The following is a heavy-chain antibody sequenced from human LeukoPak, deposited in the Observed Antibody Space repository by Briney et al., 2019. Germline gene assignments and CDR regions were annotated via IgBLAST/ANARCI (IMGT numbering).Heavy chain of an antibody. V-gene: IGHV3-21*01. D-gene: IGHD3-3*01. CDR3: ASYYDFWSGYYDSGWYFDL. J-gene: IGHJ2*01. CDR2: ISSSSSYI. CDR1: GFTFSSYS. Sequence: PGGSLRLSCAASGFTFSSYSMNWVRQAPGKGRECVSSISSSSSYIYYADSVKGRFTISRDNAKNTLYLQMNSLRAEDTAVYYCASYYDFWSGYYDSGWYFDLWGRGTLVTVSS.